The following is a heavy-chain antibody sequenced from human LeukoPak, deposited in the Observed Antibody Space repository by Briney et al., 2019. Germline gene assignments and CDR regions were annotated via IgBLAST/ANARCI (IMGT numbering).Heavy chain of an antibody. CDR3: ASGTVGNYALDY. CDR1: GFTFDDYG. Sequence: PGGSLRLSCAASGFTFDDYGMSWVRQAPGKGLEWVSSIGTSSNNIYYTDSVKGRFTISRDNAKNSLYLQVDSLRVEDTAVYFCASGTVGNYALDYWGQGTLVTVSS. V-gene: IGHV3-21*01. CDR2: IGTSSNNI. D-gene: IGHD1-7*01. J-gene: IGHJ4*02.